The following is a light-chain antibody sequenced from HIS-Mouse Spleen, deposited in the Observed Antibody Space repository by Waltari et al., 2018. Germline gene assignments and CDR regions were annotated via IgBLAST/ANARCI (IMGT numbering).Light chain of an antibody. J-gene: IGKJ1*01. CDR3: QQYYSTPPT. V-gene: IGKV4-1*01. CDR1: KSVLYTSNNTNY. CDR2: WAS. Sequence: DIVMTQSPDSLAVSLGERATINCTSSKSVLYTSNNTNYLAWYQQKPGQPPKLLIYWASTRESGVPDRFSGSGSGTDFTLTISSLQAEDVAVYYCQQYYSTPPTFGQGTKVEIK.